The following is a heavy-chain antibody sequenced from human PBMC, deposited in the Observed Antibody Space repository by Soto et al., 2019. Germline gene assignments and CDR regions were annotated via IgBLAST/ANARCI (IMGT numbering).Heavy chain of an antibody. CDR1: GGSISSSSYY. Sequence: QLQLQESGPGLVKPSETLSLTCTVSGGSISSSSYYWGWIRQPPGKGLEWIGSIYYSGSTYHNPSLKSRVTISVDTSKTQFSLKLSSVTAADTAVYYCARQLRYYYYGMDVWGQGTTVTVSS. V-gene: IGHV4-39*01. J-gene: IGHJ6*02. D-gene: IGHD3-16*01. CDR2: IYYSGST. CDR3: ARQLRYYYYGMDV.